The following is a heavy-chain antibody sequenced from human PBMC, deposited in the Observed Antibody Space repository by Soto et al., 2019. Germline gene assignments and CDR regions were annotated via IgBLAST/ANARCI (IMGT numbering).Heavy chain of an antibody. Sequence: PPTLRLTCTGSAVSLSRSSDHWGWIRQPPGKGLEWIGSIYYSGSTSYNPSLKSRVTISVDTSKNQFSLKLSSVTAADTAVYYCARRTKRGAFDIWGQGTMVT. CDR1: AVSLSRSSDH. D-gene: IGHD2-8*01. CDR2: IYYSGST. V-gene: IGHV4-39*01. CDR3: ARRTKRGAFDI. J-gene: IGHJ3*02.